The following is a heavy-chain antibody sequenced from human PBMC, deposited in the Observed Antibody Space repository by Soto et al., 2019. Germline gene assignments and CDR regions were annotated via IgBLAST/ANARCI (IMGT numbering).Heavy chain of an antibody. V-gene: IGHV1-18*01. CDR2: ISAHNGNT. CDR1: GYAFTTYG. J-gene: IGHJ4*02. D-gene: IGHD1-1*01. CDR3: TRGRYGDY. Sequence: QVHLVQSGAEVKKPGASVKVSCKGSGYAFTTYGITWVRQAPGQGLEWMGWISAHNGNTNYAQKLQGRVTVTRDTSTSTAYMELRSLRSDDTAVYYCTRGRYGDYCGQGALVTVSS.